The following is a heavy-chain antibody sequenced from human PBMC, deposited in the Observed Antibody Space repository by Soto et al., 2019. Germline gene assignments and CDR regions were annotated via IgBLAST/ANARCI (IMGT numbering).Heavy chain of an antibody. V-gene: IGHV4-39*01. CDR1: GGSISSSSYY. D-gene: IGHD4-17*01. CDR3: ARTTVTTRSYYYYGMDV. J-gene: IGHJ6*02. CDR2: IYYSGST. Sequence: PSETLSLTCTVSGGSISSSSYYWGWIRQPPGKGLEWIGSIYYSGSTYYNPSLKSRVTISVDTSKNQFSLKLSSVTAADTAVYYCARTTVTTRSYYYYGMDVWGQGTTVTVSS.